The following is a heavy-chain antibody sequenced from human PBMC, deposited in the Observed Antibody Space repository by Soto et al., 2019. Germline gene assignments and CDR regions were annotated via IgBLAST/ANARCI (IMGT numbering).Heavy chain of an antibody. CDR3: AREAGPDRWFDP. Sequence: SETLSLTCTVSGASISSYFWTWVRQPAGKGLDWIGRISTSGTTNYNPSLKSRVTMSVDTSKNHFSLNLSSVTAADTAVYYCAREAGPDRWFDPWGQGTLVTVSS. CDR1: GASISSYF. CDR2: ISTSGTT. J-gene: IGHJ5*02. D-gene: IGHD6-19*01. V-gene: IGHV4-4*07.